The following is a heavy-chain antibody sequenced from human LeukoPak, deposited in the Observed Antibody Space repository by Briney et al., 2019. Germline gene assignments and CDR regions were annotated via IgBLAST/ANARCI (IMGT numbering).Heavy chain of an antibody. D-gene: IGHD6-19*01. Sequence: SVKVSCKASGYTFTSYYMHWVRQAPGQGLEWMGIINPSGGSTGYAQKFQGRVTMTRDTSTSTVYMELSSLRSEDTAVYYCARTTRRYSSGWSSWGQGTLVTVSS. J-gene: IGHJ5*02. CDR2: INPSGGST. V-gene: IGHV1-46*01. CDR1: GYTFTSYY. CDR3: ARTTRRYSSGWSS.